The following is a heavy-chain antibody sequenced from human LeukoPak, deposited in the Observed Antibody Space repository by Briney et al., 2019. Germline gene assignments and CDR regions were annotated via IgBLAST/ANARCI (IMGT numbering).Heavy chain of an antibody. J-gene: IGHJ4*02. CDR2: ITSSGSDT. CDR1: GFTFNNFA. CDR3: AKGLNAYYDY. D-gene: IGHD3-16*01. V-gene: IGHV3-23*01. Sequence: GGSLRLSWAASGFTFNNFAMYWVRQSPGKGLEWVYGITSSGSDTSCADSVKGRFTISRDNSKNTLFLQMPSLRAEDTSVYYCAKGLNAYYDYWGQGTLVTVSS.